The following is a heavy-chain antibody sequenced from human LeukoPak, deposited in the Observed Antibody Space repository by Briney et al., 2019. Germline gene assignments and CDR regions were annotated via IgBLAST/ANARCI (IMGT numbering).Heavy chain of an antibody. Sequence: GASVKVSCKASGYTFTGYYMHWVRQAPGQGLEWMGWINPNSGGTNYVQKFQGRVTMTRDTSISTAYMELSRLRSDDTAVYYCTRGMVRGVINGLGYWGQGTLVTGSS. J-gene: IGHJ4*02. V-gene: IGHV1-2*02. CDR2: INPNSGGT. CDR1: GYTFTGYY. CDR3: TRGMVRGVINGLGY. D-gene: IGHD3-10*01.